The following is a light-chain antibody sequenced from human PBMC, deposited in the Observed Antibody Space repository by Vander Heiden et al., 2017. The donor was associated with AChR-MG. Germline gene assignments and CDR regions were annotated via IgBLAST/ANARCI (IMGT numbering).Light chain of an antibody. CDR1: RSNIGSNY. J-gene: IGLJ3*02. CDR2: RNN. CDR3: AAWDDSLSGLV. Sequence: QSVPTQAPPAPGTAGPRVTISCSGSRSNIGSNYVYWYQQLPGTAPKLLIYRNNQRPSGVPDRFSGSKSGTSASLAISGLRSEDEADYYCAAWDDSLSGLVFGGGTKLTGL. V-gene: IGLV1-47*01.